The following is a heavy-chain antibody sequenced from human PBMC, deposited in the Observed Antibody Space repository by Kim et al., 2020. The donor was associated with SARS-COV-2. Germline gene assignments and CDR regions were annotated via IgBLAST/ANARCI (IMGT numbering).Heavy chain of an antibody. D-gene: IGHD3-3*01. CDR3: AREREWSYDY. J-gene: IGHJ4*02. V-gene: IGHV3-53*05. Sequence: GGSLRLSCAVSGFIVSNNGMSWVRQVPGKGLQWVSDMYRNGNAYYADSVEVRFTISRDNSKNTLYLQMNSLRVEDTAVYYCAREREWSYDYWGQGTLVTVS. CDR2: MYRNGNA. CDR1: GFIVSNNG.